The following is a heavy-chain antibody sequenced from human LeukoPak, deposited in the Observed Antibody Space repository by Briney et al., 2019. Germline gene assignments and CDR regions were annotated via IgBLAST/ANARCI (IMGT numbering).Heavy chain of an antibody. CDR2: INHSGST. J-gene: IGHJ4*02. Sequence: KPSETLSLTCAVYGGSFSGYYWSWIRQPPGKGLEWIGEINHSGSTNYNPSLKSRVTISVDTSKNQFSLKLSSVTDADTAVYYCARDGSDNWGLFDNWGRGTLVTVSS. V-gene: IGHV4-34*01. D-gene: IGHD1-1*01. CDR1: GGSFSGYY. CDR3: ARDGSDNWGLFDN.